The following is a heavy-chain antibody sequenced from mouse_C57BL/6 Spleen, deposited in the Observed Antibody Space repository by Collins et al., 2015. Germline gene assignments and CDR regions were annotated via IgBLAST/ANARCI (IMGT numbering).Heavy chain of an antibody. CDR2: INPYNGGT. CDR3: ARGRVYYGNYVQFAY. V-gene: IGHV1-19*01. Sequence: EVQLQQSGPVLVKPGASVKMSCKASGYTFTDYYMNWVKQSHGKSLEWIGVINPYNGGTSYNQKFKGKATLTVDKSSSTAYMELNSLTSEDSAVYYCARGRVYYGNYVQFAYWGQGTLVTVSA. J-gene: IGHJ3*01. D-gene: IGHD2-1*01. CDR1: GYTFTDYY.